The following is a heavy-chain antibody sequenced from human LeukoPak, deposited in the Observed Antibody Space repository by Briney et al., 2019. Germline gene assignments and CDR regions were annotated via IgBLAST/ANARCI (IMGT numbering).Heavy chain of an antibody. Sequence: SGPTLVNPTQTLTLTCTFSGFSLSTSGVGVGWIRQPPGKALEWLAFIYWDDDKRYSPSLESRLTITKDTFKNQVVLTMTNMDPVDTATYYCAHSEDYYGSVDAFDIWGQGTMVTVSS. CDR1: GFSLSTSGVG. CDR3: AHSEDYYGSVDAFDI. D-gene: IGHD3-10*01. CDR2: IYWDDDK. V-gene: IGHV2-5*02. J-gene: IGHJ3*02.